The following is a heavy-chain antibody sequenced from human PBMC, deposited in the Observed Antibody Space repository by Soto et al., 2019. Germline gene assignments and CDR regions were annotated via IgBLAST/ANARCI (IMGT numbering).Heavy chain of an antibody. Sequence: GSLRLSCAASGFTFSSYWMHWVRQAPGKGLVWVSRINSDGSSTSYADSVKGRFTISRDNAKNTLYLQMNSLRAEDTAVYYCAREGGYDSYYGMDVWGQGTTVTVSS. J-gene: IGHJ6*02. CDR2: INSDGSST. D-gene: IGHD5-12*01. CDR1: GFTFSSYW. V-gene: IGHV3-74*01. CDR3: AREGGYDSYYGMDV.